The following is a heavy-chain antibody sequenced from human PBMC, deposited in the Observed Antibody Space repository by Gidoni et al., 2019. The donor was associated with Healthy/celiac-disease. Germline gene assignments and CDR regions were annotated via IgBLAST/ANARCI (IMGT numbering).Heavy chain of an antibody. CDR1: GGSIRSSSYY. CDR2: IYYSGST. D-gene: IGHD2-2*01. V-gene: IGHV4-39*01. J-gene: IGHJ1*01. Sequence: QLQLQESGPGLVKPSETLSLTCTVSGGSIRSSSYYWGWIRQPPGKGLEWIGSIYYSGSTYYNPSLKSRVTISVDTSKNQFSLKLSSVTAADTAVYYCARLVGYCSSTSCPAEYFQHWGQGTLVTVSS. CDR3: ARLVGYCSSTSCPAEYFQH.